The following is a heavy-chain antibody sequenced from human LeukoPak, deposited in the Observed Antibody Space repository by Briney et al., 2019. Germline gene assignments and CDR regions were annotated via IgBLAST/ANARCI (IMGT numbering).Heavy chain of an antibody. CDR1: GGSISRYY. J-gene: IGHJ1*01. D-gene: IGHD3-10*01. CDR2: IYNSGST. CDR3: ARVERGGSGGFQH. V-gene: IGHV4-59*01. Sequence: SETLSLTCTVSGGSISRYYWTWIRQPPGKGLEWIGYIYNSGSTNYNPSLKSRVTMSVDTSKNQFSLKLSSVTAADTAVYYCARVERGGSGGFQHWGQGTLVTVSS.